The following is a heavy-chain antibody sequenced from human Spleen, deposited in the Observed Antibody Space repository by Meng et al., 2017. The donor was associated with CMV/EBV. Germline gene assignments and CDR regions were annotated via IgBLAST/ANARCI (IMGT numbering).Heavy chain of an antibody. V-gene: IGHV4-34*01. CDR1: GGSFSGYY. Sequence: SETLSLTCAVYGGSFSGYYWGWIRQPPGKGLEWIGTISYIGNTNYNPTLQSRVTMSLDTSKNQFSLKVTSVTATDTAVYFCARPAGYTGYDLDHWGQGTLVTVSS. J-gene: IGHJ4*02. D-gene: IGHD5-12*01. CDR2: ISYIGNT. CDR3: ARPAGYTGYDLDH.